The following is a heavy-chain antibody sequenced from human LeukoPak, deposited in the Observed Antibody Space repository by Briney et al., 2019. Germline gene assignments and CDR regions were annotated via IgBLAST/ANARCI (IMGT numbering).Heavy chain of an antibody. D-gene: IGHD5-18*01. V-gene: IGHV3-23*01. CDR1: GFTFSSYA. CDR3: ASAGVRVYSYGPNPGYFDY. CDR2: ISESGGAT. Sequence: PGGSLRLSCAASGFTFSSYAMNWVRQAPGKGLEWVSSISESGGATDYADSVKGRFTISRDNAKNSLYLQMNSLRAEDTAVYYCASAGVRVYSYGPNPGYFDYWGQGTLVTVSS. J-gene: IGHJ4*02.